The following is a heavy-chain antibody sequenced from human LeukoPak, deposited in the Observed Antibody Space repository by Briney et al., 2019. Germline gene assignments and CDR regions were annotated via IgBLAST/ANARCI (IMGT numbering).Heavy chain of an antibody. Sequence: SETLSLTCSVSGDSISRRSSYWTWIRQPAGRGLEWIGRVYSTGTPNYNPSLKSRLAISVDTSKNQFSLKLSSVTAADTAVYYCARLEDSSGYHTGYYMDVWGKGTTVTISS. CDR3: ARLEDSSGYHTGYYMDV. D-gene: IGHD3-22*01. J-gene: IGHJ6*03. CDR2: VYSTGTP. CDR1: GDSISRRSSY. V-gene: IGHV4-61*02.